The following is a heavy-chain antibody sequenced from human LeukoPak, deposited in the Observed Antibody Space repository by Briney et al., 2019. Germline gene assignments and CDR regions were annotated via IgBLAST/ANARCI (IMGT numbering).Heavy chain of an antibody. J-gene: IGHJ4*02. Sequence: GGSLRLSCAVSGFTFSSYSMNWVRQAPGKGLEWISFIRHSSSDICYADSVKGRFTISRDNAKNSLYLQMNSLRAEDTAVYYCAREWFGELIWGQGTLVTVSS. CDR2: IRHSSSDI. CDR1: GFTFSSYS. CDR3: AREWFGELI. D-gene: IGHD3-10*01. V-gene: IGHV3-48*01.